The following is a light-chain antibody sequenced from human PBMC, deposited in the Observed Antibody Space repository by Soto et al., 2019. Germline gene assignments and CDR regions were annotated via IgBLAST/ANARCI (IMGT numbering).Light chain of an antibody. V-gene: IGKV3-15*01. CDR1: QSVGSN. J-gene: IGKJ5*01. CDR2: GAS. CDR3: QQYNNWPPIT. Sequence: EIVMTQSPATLSVSPGERASLSCRASQSVGSNLAWYQQKRGQAPRLLIYGASTRATGIPARFSGSGSGTEFPLTISSLQYEDFVVYYCQQYNNWPPITFGQGTRLEI.